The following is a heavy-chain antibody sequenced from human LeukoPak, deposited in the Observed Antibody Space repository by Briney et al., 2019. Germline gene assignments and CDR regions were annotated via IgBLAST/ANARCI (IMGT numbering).Heavy chain of an antibody. CDR2: MNPNSGNT. D-gene: IGHD1-26*01. Sequence: GASVKVSCKASGYTFTSFDINWVRQATGQGLEWMRWMNPNSGNTGYAQKFQGRVTMTRNTSISTAYMELSSLRSEDTAVYYCASRNVGGSYQLDYWGQGTLVTVSS. CDR3: ASRNVGGSYQLDY. J-gene: IGHJ4*02. CDR1: GYTFTSFD. V-gene: IGHV1-8*01.